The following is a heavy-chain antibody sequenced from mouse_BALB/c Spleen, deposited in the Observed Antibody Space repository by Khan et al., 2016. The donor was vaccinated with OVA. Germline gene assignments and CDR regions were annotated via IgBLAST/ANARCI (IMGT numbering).Heavy chain of an antibody. Sequence: QVQLKQSGAELSRSGASVKMSCKASDYTFTSNTMHWVKQRPGQGLEWIGYINPRSDYTIYSQKFKDKATLTADISSSTAYMQLSSLTSDDSAVYYCARRTTVYAMNYWGQGTSVTVSS. CDR2: INPRSDYT. CDR1: DYTFTSNT. J-gene: IGHJ4*01. CDR3: ARRTTVYAMNY. D-gene: IGHD2-14*01. V-gene: IGHV1-4*01.